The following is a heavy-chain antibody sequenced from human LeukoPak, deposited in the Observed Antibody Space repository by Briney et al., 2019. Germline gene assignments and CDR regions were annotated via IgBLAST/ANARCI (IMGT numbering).Heavy chain of an antibody. D-gene: IGHD3-22*01. V-gene: IGHV5-51*01. Sequence: GESLKISCKGSGYSFTSYWISWVRQMPGKGLEWMGIIYPGDSDTRYSPSFQGQVTISADKSISTAYLQWSSLKASDTAMYYCARGGYYDSSGYRYFDYWGQGTLVTVSS. CDR3: ARGGYYDSSGYRYFDY. CDR1: GYSFTSYW. J-gene: IGHJ4*02. CDR2: IYPGDSDT.